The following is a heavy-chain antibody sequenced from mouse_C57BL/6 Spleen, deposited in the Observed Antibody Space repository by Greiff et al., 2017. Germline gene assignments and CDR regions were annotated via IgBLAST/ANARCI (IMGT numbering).Heavy chain of an antibody. D-gene: IGHD1-1*01. CDR2: IYPGDGDT. V-gene: IGHV1-82*01. CDR3: ARKVLRYSGAMDY. Sequence: VQLVESGPELVKPGASVKISCKASGYAFSSSWMNWVKQRPGQGLEWIGRIYPGDGDTNYNGKFKGKATLTADKSSSTAYMQLSSLTSEDSAVYFCARKVLRYSGAMDYWGQGTSVTVSS. J-gene: IGHJ4*01. CDR1: GYAFSSSW.